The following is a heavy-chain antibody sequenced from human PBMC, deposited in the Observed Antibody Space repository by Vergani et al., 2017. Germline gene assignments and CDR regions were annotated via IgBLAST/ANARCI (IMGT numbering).Heavy chain of an antibody. D-gene: IGHD2-2*01. J-gene: IGHJ6*03. Sequence: QVQLVQSGAEVKKPGASVQVSCKASGYTFTGYYMHWVRQAPGQGLEWMVWINPNSGGTNYAQKFQGRVTMTRDTSISTAYMELSRLRSDDTAVYYCARGDNIVVVPETAVGRYYYYYMDVWGKGTTVTVSS. CDR3: ARGDNIVVVPETAVGRYYYYYMDV. CDR2: INPNSGGT. CDR1: GYTFTGYY. V-gene: IGHV1-2*02.